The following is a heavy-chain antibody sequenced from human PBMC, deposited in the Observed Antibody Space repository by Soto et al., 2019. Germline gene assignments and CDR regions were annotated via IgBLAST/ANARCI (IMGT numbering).Heavy chain of an antibody. CDR1: GGTFSSYT. CDR3: ASGMVRVVISHYYYGMDV. CDR2: IIPILGIA. J-gene: IGHJ6*02. Sequence: QVQLVQSGAEVKKPGSSVKVSCKASGGTFSSYTISWVRQAPGQGLEWMGRIIPILGIANYAQTCQGRVTLTADKSTSTAYMELSRLRSEDTAVYYCASGMVRVVISHYYYGMDVWGQGTTVTVSS. V-gene: IGHV1-69*02. D-gene: IGHD3-10*01.